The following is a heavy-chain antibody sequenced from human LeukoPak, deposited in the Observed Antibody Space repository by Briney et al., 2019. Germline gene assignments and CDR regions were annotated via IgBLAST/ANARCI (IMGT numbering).Heavy chain of an antibody. CDR3: ARETYYDFWSGYSPLNDAFDI. CDR1: GYSFTSYW. CDR2: IYPGDSDT. Sequence: GESLKISCKGSGYSFTSYWIGWVRQMPGKGLEWMGIIYPGDSDTRYSPSFQGQVTISADKSISTAYLQWSSLKASDTAMYYCARETYYDFWSGYSPLNDAFDIWGQGTMVTVSS. D-gene: IGHD3-3*01. V-gene: IGHV5-51*01. J-gene: IGHJ3*02.